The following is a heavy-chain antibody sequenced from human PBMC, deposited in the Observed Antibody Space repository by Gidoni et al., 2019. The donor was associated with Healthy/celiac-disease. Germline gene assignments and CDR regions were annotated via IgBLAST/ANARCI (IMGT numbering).Heavy chain of an antibody. CDR2: IYTSGST. J-gene: IGHJ2*01. V-gene: IGHV4-4*07. Sequence: QLQLQESGPGLVKPSETLSLPCTVSGGSISSYYWSWIRQPAGKGLEWLGRIYTSGSTNYNPSLKSRVTMSVDTSKYQFSLKLSSVTAADTAVYYCAREPLSDYGDYFGMGYFDLWGRGTLVTVSS. CDR3: AREPLSDYGDYFGMGYFDL. D-gene: IGHD4-17*01. CDR1: GGSISSYY.